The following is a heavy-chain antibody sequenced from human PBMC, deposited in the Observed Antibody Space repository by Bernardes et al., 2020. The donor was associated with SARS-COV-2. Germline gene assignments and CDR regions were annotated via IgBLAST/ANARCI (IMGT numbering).Heavy chain of an antibody. Sequence: ATVKVSCQASGYSFTAFSMHWIRQAPGQGLEWMGWISAAKENTKYSHKFQGRLTITSDTSASTVYMELSSLRSEDTAVYFCASLMQGSSGLDSWGQGTLVTVSS. CDR2: ISAAKENT. CDR1: GYSFTAFS. J-gene: IGHJ1*01. D-gene: IGHD1-26*01. CDR3: ASLMQGSSGLDS. V-gene: IGHV1-3*01.